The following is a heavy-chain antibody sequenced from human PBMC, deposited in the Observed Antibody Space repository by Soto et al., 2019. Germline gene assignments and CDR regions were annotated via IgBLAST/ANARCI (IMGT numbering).Heavy chain of an antibody. CDR1: GYTFTAYY. D-gene: IGHD3-16*01. J-gene: IGHJ6*02. Sequence: QVQLVQSGAEVKKPGASVKVSCKASGYTFTAYYMHWVRQAPGQGLEWMGWINPNGGGTNYAQRFQDWVTMTRDTSINTVYMELSRLKSDDTAVYYCARDRIQPGGIYGMVVWGQGTTVTVSS. CDR3: ARDRIQPGGIYGMVV. CDR2: INPNGGGT. V-gene: IGHV1-2*04.